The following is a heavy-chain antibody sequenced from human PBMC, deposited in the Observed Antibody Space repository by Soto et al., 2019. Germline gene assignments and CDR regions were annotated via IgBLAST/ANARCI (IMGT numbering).Heavy chain of an antibody. Sequence: EVQLVESGGGLVKPGVSLRLSCAASGLTFNTYSLNWVRQAPGKGLAWVSSISSTSAYIYYADLVRGRFTISIDNAKNSLSLQMNSLKAEDTAVYYCAREKSGADAWFFDLWGRGTLVSVSS. CDR1: GLTFNTYS. J-gene: IGHJ2*01. V-gene: IGHV3-21*01. D-gene: IGHD1-26*01. CDR3: AREKSGADAWFFDL. CDR2: ISSTSAYI.